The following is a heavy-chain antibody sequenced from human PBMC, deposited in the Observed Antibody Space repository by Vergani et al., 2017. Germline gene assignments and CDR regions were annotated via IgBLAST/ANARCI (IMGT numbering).Heavy chain of an antibody. D-gene: IGHD2-15*01. CDR1: GFTFSSYG. V-gene: IGHV3-33*01. J-gene: IGHJ5*02. CDR2: IWYDGSNK. Sequence: QVQLVESGGGVVQPGRSLRLSCAASGFTFSSYGMHWVRQAPGKGLKWVAVIWYDGSNKYYADSVKGRFTISRDNSKNTLYLQMNSLRAEDTAVYYCARGLGYCSGGSCDNWFDPWGQGTLVTVSS. CDR3: ARGLGYCSGGSCDNWFDP.